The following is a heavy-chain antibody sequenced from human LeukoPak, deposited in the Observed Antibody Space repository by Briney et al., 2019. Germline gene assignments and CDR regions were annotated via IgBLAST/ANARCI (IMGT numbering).Heavy chain of an antibody. Sequence: GGSLRLSCAASGFTFSTYDIHWVRQAPGKGLEWVAVISYDGSNKYYADSVKGRFTISRDNSKNTLYLQMNSLRAEDTAVYYCARDAGYFDYWGQGTLVTVSS. CDR2: ISYDGSNK. J-gene: IGHJ4*02. CDR1: GFTFSTYD. V-gene: IGHV3-30*12. CDR3: ARDAGYFDY.